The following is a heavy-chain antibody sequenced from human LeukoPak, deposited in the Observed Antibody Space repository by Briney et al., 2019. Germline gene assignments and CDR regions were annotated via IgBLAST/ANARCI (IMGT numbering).Heavy chain of an antibody. CDR2: IYPADSDT. CDR3: ARPSSGSRDY. Sequence: PGESLKISFKGSGYSFTNYWIGWVRQMPGKGLEWMGIIYPADSDTRHSPSFQGQVTISADKSTSTAYLQWSTLKASDSAMYYCARPSSGSRDYWGQGTLVTVSS. J-gene: IGHJ4*02. D-gene: IGHD1-26*01. V-gene: IGHV5-51*01. CDR1: GYSFTNYW.